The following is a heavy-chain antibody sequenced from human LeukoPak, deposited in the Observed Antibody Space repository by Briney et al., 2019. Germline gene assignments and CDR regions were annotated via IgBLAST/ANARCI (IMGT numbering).Heavy chain of an antibody. V-gene: IGHV1-2*02. CDR1: GYTFTGYY. CDR2: INPNSGGT. CDR3: ARGAGAAMVTPDY. Sequence: ASVKVSCKASGYTFTGYYMHWVRQAPGQGLERMGWINPNSGGTNYAQKFQGRVTMTRDTSISTAYMELSRLRSDDTAVYYCARGAGAAMVTPDYWGQGTLVTVSS. D-gene: IGHD5-18*01. J-gene: IGHJ4*02.